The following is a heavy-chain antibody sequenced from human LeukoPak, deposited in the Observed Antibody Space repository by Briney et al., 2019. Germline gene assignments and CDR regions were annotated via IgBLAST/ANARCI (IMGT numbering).Heavy chain of an antibody. CDR1: GFTFSSYW. D-gene: IGHD4-17*01. CDR2: ISSSGGTM. V-gene: IGHV3-48*04. Sequence: GGSLRLSCAASGFTFSSYWMSWVRQAPGKGLEWVSYISSSGGTMDYADSVKGRFTVSRDNGKKLVHLQLNSLRAEDTAVYFCARIPHPDYADAQWGQGTLVIVSS. J-gene: IGHJ4*02. CDR3: ARIPHPDYADAQ.